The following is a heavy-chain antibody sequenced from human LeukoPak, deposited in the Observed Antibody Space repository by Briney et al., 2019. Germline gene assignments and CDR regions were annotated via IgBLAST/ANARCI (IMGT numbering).Heavy chain of an antibody. D-gene: IGHD5-18*01. CDR1: GYTFTSYA. V-gene: IGHV1-3*01. CDR2: INAGNGNT. CDR3: ARTASGVDTAMAPLDY. Sequence: ASVKVSRKASGYTFTSYAMHWVRQAPGQRLEWMGWINAGNGNTKYSQKFQGRVTITRDTSASTAYMELSSLRSEDTAVYYCARTASGVDTAMAPLDYWGQGTLVTVSS. J-gene: IGHJ4*02.